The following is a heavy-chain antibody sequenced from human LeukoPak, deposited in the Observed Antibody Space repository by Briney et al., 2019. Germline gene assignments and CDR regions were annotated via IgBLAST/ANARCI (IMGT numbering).Heavy chain of an antibody. CDR1: GFTFSSYA. Sequence: PGGSLRLSCAASGFTFSSYAMSWVRKAPGKGLEWVSAISGSGGSTYYADSVKGRFTISRDNSKNTLYLQMNSLRAEDTAVYYCARVYGSIDAFDIWGQGTMVTVSS. CDR3: ARVYGSIDAFDI. J-gene: IGHJ3*02. V-gene: IGHV3-23*01. CDR2: ISGSGGST. D-gene: IGHD3-10*01.